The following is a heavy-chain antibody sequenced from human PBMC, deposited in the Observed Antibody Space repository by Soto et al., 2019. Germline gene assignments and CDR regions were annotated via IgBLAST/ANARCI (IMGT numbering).Heavy chain of an antibody. J-gene: IGHJ4*02. CDR3: ARDPYFDY. Sequence: GSLRLSGAASGFTFNSYPLHWVRQAPGKGLEWVAVISYDGRNDYYGDSVRGRFTISRDNSKNMVYLQMNSLTPEDTAVYYCARDPYFDYWGQGTLVTVSS. V-gene: IGHV3-30*04. CDR2: ISYDGRND. CDR1: GFTFNSYP.